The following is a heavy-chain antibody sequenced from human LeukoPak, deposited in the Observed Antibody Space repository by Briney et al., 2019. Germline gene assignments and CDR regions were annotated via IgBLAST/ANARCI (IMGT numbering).Heavy chain of an antibody. J-gene: IGHJ6*03. CDR1: GGTFSSYA. D-gene: IGHD3-10*01. V-gene: IGHV1-69*13. Sequence: SVKVSCKASGGTFSSYAISWVRQAPGQGLEWMGGIIPIFGTANYAQKFQGRVTITADESTSTAYMELSSLRSEDTAVYYCARCSWGSGSYFYYYYYMDVWGKGTTVTISS. CDR2: IIPIFGTA. CDR3: ARCSWGSGSYFYYYYYMDV.